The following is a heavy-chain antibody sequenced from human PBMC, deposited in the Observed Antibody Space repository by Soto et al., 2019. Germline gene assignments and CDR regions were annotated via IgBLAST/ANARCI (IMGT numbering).Heavy chain of an antibody. CDR3: AKADDFWSGYHIYYYYGMDV. V-gene: IGHV3-23*01. CDR1: GFTFSSYA. CDR2: ISGSGGRT. Sequence: GSLRLSCAASGFTFSSYAMSWVRQAPGKGLEWVSGISGSGGRTYYADSVKGRFTISRDNSKHTLYLQMNSLRAEDTAVYYCAKADDFWSGYHIYYYYGMDVWGQGTTVTVSS. D-gene: IGHD3-3*01. J-gene: IGHJ6*02.